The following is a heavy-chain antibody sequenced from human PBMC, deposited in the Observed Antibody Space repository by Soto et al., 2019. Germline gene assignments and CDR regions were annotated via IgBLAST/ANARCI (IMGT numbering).Heavy chain of an antibody. Sequence: ELQVLESGGGLVQPGGSLSLTCAASGFTLSEYGTSWVRQAPGKGLEWVSFVSGSGDSTYYTDSVKGRFTISRDSSKNTVCLRMNSLRAEDTAVYYCATSNYGERDWGQGTLVTVSS. CDR2: VSGSGDST. CDR1: GFTLSEYG. D-gene: IGHD3-10*01. CDR3: ATSNYGERD. V-gene: IGHV3-23*01. J-gene: IGHJ4*02.